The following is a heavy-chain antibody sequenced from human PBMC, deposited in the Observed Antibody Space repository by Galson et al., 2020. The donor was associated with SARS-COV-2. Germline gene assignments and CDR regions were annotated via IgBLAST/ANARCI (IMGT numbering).Heavy chain of an antibody. CDR1: GFTFSSYV. Sequence: GGSLRLSCAASGFTFSSYVVHWVRQAPGKGLEWVGFISYDGSIKYYAESVKGRFTISRDNSKNTLYLQMNNLRPEDTAVYYCARGGIGGSYSFDYWGQGTLVTVSS. CDR3: ARGGIGGSYSFDY. D-gene: IGHD1-26*01. J-gene: IGHJ4*02. V-gene: IGHV3-30-3*01. CDR2: ISYDGSIK.